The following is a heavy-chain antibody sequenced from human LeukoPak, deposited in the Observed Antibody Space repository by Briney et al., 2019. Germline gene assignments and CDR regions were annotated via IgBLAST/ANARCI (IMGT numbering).Heavy chain of an antibody. Sequence: ASVKVSCKASGGTFSSYAISWVRQAPGQGLEWMGGIIHIFGTANYAQKFKGRATFTTDESTSTAYMELSSLRSEDMAVYYCARVGGNDYYYYMDVWGKGTTVTVSS. CDR2: IIHIFGTA. J-gene: IGHJ6*03. D-gene: IGHD4-23*01. V-gene: IGHV1-69*05. CDR1: GGTFSSYA. CDR3: ARVGGNDYYYYMDV.